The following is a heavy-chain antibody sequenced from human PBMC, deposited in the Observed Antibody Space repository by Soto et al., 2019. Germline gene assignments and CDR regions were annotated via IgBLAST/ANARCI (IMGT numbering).Heavy chain of an antibody. J-gene: IGHJ4*02. CDR2: ISAYNGNT. CDR1: GYTFTSYG. CDR3: ATDPSTFGVVPYFDY. V-gene: IGHV1-18*01. D-gene: IGHD3-3*01. Sequence: ASVKVSCKASGYTFTSYGISWVRQAPGQGREWMGWISAYNGNTNYAQKLQGRVTMTTDTSTSTAYMELRSLRSDDTAVSYCATDPSTFGVVPYFDYWGQGXLVTVYS.